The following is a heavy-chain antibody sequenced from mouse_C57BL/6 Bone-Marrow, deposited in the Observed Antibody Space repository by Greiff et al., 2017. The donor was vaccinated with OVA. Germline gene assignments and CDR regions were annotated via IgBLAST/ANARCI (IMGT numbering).Heavy chain of an antibody. D-gene: IGHD2-3*01. J-gene: IGHJ3*01. CDR2: INPSNGGT. V-gene: IGHV1-53*01. Sequence: VQLQQSGTELVKPGASVKLSCKASGYTFTSYWMHWVKQRPGQGLEWIGNINPSNGGTNYNEKFKSKATLTVAKSSSTAYMQLSSLTSEDSAVYYCARSGRWLPRPFAYWGQGTLVTVSA. CDR1: GYTFTSYW. CDR3: ARSGRWLPRPFAY.